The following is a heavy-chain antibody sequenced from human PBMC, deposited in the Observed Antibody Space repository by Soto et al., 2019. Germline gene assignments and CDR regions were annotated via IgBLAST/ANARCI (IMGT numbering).Heavy chain of an antibody. CDR1: GFTFSNYA. CDR2: IGSSGGTT. J-gene: IGHJ3*02. CDR3: GKDPNGDYIGAFDI. D-gene: IGHD4-17*01. V-gene: IGHV3-23*01. Sequence: GGSLRLSCASSGFTFSNYAMSWVRQAPGKGLEWVSGIGSSGGTTHLADSVKGRFTISRDNSKNTLYLQMNSLRVEDTAVYYCGKDPNGDYIGAFDIWGQGTMVTVSS.